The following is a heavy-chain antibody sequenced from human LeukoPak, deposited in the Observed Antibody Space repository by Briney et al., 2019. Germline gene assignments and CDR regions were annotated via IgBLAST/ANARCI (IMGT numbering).Heavy chain of an antibody. D-gene: IGHD3-22*01. Sequence: SETLSLTCTVSGGSISSYYWSWIRQPPGKGLEWIGSIYYSGSTYYNPSLKSRVTISVDTSKNQFSLKLSSVTAADTAVYYCARRLYYYDSSGWFDPWGQGTLVTVSS. CDR2: IYYSGST. CDR1: GGSISSYY. V-gene: IGHV4-39*01. CDR3: ARRLYYYDSSGWFDP. J-gene: IGHJ5*02.